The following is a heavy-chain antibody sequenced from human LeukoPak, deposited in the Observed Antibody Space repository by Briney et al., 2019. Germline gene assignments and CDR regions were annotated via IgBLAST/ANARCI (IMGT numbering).Heavy chain of an antibody. Sequence: GGSLRLSCAASGFDLSTYEMNWVRQAPGKGLEWIADITISGHTKNYADSVKGRFTISRDNASTSLYLQMNSLRVEDTGVYYCARGDRHADLWGQGTLVTVSS. CDR1: GFDLSTYE. V-gene: IGHV3-48*03. J-gene: IGHJ5*02. CDR3: ARGDRHADL. D-gene: IGHD3-16*01. CDR2: ITISGHTK.